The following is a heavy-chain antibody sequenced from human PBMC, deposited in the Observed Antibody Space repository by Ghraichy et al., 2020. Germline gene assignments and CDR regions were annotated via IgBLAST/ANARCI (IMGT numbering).Heavy chain of an antibody. Sequence: GGSLRLSCAASGFTFSNHAMSWVRQAPGKGLEWVSGISGSGGSTYYADSVKGRFTISRDNSKNTLFLEMNSLRAEDMAVYYCANVPPPDIAYVYGMDVWGLGTTVTVSS. CDR1: GFTFSNHA. CDR2: ISGSGGST. CDR3: ANVPPPDIAYVYGMDV. V-gene: IGHV3-23*01. D-gene: IGHD5-12*01. J-gene: IGHJ6*02.